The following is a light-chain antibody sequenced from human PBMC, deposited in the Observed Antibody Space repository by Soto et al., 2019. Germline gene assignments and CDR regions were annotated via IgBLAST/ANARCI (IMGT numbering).Light chain of an antibody. V-gene: IGKV1-5*03. CDR1: QSINNW. CDR3: QQYNSYPWT. CDR2: KAS. Sequence: DIQMTQSPSTLSPSVGDRVTITCRASQSINNWLAWYQQKPGKAPKLLIYKASTLESGVPSRFSGSGSGTEFTLTISSLQPDDFATYYCQQYNSYPWTFGQGTKVEIK. J-gene: IGKJ1*01.